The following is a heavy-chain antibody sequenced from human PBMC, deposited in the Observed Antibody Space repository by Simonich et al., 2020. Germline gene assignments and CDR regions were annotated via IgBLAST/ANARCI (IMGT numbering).Heavy chain of an antibody. J-gene: IGHJ4*02. CDR2: ISSSGSTI. D-gene: IGHD4-17*01. CDR1: GFTFSSYE. CDR3: ARHYYGDYYFDY. Sequence: EVQLVESGGGLVQPGGSLRLSCAASGFTFSSYEMNWVRQAPGKGLECVSYISSSGSTIDYADSVKGRFTISRDNAKNSLYLQMNSLRAEDTAVYYCARHYYGDYYFDYWGQGTLVTVSS. V-gene: IGHV3-48*03.